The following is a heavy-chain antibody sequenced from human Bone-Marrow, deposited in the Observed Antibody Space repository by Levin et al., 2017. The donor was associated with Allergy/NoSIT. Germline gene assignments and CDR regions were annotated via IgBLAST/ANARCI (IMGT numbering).Heavy chain of an antibody. CDR1: GFTFRDYW. J-gene: IGHJ4*02. D-gene: IGHD2-2*01. Sequence: LSLTCAASGFTFRDYWMNWVRQAPGKGLEWVANINQHGNEKYYMDSVKGRFTISRDNPKNSLDLQMNSLRVEDTAVYYCARDGVAPGVYFDSWGQGVLVIVSS. CDR3: ARDGVAPGVYFDS. V-gene: IGHV3-7*01. CDR2: INQHGNEK.